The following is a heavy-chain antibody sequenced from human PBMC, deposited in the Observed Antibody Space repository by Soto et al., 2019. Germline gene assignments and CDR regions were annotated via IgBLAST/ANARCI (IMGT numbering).Heavy chain of an antibody. J-gene: IGHJ4*02. CDR3: ARIFTGKDTAMKNTYYFDY. Sequence: CGPTLGNPPPPLPLTCTFPGFSLSTSGMCVSWVRKPPGTPLEWLALIDWDDDKYYSTSLKTRLTISKDTSKNQVVLTMTNMDPVDTATYYCARIFTGKDTAMKNTYYFDYWGQGTLVTVSS. D-gene: IGHD5-18*01. CDR1: GFSLSTSGMC. CDR2: IDWDDDK. V-gene: IGHV2-70*20.